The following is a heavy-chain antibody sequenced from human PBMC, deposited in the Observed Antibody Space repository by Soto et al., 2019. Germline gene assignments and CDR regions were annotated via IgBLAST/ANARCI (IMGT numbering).Heavy chain of an antibody. Sequence: PVRFQRLSCAAAGVTCSSYAMSWVRPAPGKGLEWVSAIIGSGGSTYYADSVKGRFTISRDNSKNTLYLQMNSLRAEDKAVYYCARLSDYWVQGSRDTVSS. CDR3: ARLSDY. J-gene: IGHJ4*02. V-gene: IGHV3-23*01. D-gene: IGHD2-15*01. CDR2: IIGSGGST. CDR1: GVTCSSYA.